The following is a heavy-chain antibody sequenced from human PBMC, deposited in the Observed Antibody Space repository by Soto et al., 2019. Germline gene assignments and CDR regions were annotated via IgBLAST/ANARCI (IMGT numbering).Heavy chain of an antibody. V-gene: IGHV1-69*04. CDR3: ARDRDSYYYDSSGYYPTPFYFDY. CDR2: IIPILGIA. Sequence: PVKVACKASGGSNSSYISIWVRKTPGQGLEWMGRIIPILGIANYAQKFQGRVTITADKSTSTAYMELSSLRSEDTAVYYCARDRDSYYYDSSGYYPTPFYFDYWGQGTLVTVSS. J-gene: IGHJ4*02. D-gene: IGHD3-22*01. CDR1: GGSNSSYI.